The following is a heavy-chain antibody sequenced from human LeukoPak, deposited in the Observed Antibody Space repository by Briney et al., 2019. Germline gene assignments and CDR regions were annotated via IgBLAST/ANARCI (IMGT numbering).Heavy chain of an antibody. D-gene: IGHD3-10*01. CDR1: GGSISSGDYY. Sequence: PSQTLSLTCTVSGGSISSGDYYWNRIRQHPEKSLVWIEYIFYSGSAYYNPSLKSRVTISVDTSKNQFSLKLSSVAAADTAVYYCERGSTLIRGFDYWGQGTLVTVSS. V-gene: IGHV4-31*03. CDR3: ERGSTLIRGFDY. J-gene: IGHJ4*02. CDR2: IFYSGSA.